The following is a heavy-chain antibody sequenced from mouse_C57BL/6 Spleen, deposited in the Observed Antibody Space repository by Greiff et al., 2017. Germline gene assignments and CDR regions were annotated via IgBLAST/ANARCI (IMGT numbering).Heavy chain of an antibody. J-gene: IGHJ2*01. CDR3: VREPTGYFDY. D-gene: IGHD1-1*01. Sequence: EVQVVESGGGLVQPKGSLKLSCAASGFTFNTYAMHWVRQAPGKGLEWVARIRSKSSNYATYYADTVKDRFTISRDDSQTMLYRLMNNLKPEDTARYYCVREPTGYFDYWGQGTTLTVSS. CDR1: GFTFNTYA. V-gene: IGHV10-3*01. CDR2: IRSKSSNYAT.